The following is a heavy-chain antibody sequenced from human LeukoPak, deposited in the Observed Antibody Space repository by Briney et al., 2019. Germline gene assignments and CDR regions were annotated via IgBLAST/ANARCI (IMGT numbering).Heavy chain of an antibody. Sequence: GGSLRLSCAASGFTFSDYYMSWVRQAPGKGLEWVSVIYSGGSTYYADSVKGRFTISRDNSKNTLYLQMNSLRAEDTAVYYCARAPSGGYSYGSAILWGQGTLVTVSS. CDR1: GFTFSDYY. CDR2: IYSGGST. J-gene: IGHJ4*02. CDR3: ARAPSGGYSYGSAIL. V-gene: IGHV3-53*01. D-gene: IGHD5-18*01.